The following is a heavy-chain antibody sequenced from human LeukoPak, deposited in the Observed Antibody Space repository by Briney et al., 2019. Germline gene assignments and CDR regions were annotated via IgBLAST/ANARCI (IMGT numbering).Heavy chain of an antibody. CDR3: ARDNEYSSGYGY. CDR2: ISSSSSYI. D-gene: IGHD6-19*01. Sequence: GGSLRLSCAASGFTFSSYSMNWVRQAPGKGLEWVSSISSSSSYIYYADPVKGRFTISRDNAKNSLYLQMNSLRAEDTAVYYCARDNEYSSGYGYWGQGTLVTVSS. J-gene: IGHJ4*02. V-gene: IGHV3-21*01. CDR1: GFTFSSYS.